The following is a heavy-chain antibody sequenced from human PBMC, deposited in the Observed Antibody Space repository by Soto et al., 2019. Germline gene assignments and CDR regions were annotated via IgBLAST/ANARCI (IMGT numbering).Heavy chain of an antibody. CDR2: ISGSGGST. D-gene: IGHD3-3*01. Sequence: GGSLRLSCAASGFTFSSYAMSWVRQAPGKRLEWVSAISGSGGSTYYADSVKGRFTISRDNSKNTLYLQMNSLRAEDTAVYYCAKEVAPRYYDFWSGNEIDYWGQGTLVTVSS. CDR1: GFTFSSYA. CDR3: AKEVAPRYYDFWSGNEIDY. J-gene: IGHJ4*02. V-gene: IGHV3-23*01.